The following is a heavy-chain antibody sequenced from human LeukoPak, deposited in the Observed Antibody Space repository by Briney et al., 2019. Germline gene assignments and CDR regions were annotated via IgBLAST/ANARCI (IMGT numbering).Heavy chain of an antibody. CDR2: INPNGGGT. CDR1: GYTFTGYY. Sequence: ASVKVSCKASGYTFTGYYIHWVRQAPGQGLEWMAWINPNGGGTNYAQKFQGRVAVTRDSSISTTYMELSGLTSDDTAVFYCARGTGAPNYFDYWGQGTLVTVSS. D-gene: IGHD7-27*01. CDR3: ARGTGAPNYFDY. V-gene: IGHV1-2*02. J-gene: IGHJ4*02.